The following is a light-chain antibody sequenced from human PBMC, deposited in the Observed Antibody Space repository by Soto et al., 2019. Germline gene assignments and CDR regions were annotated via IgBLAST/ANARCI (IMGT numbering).Light chain of an antibody. CDR2: GAS. Sequence: EIVLMQSPGTLSLSPGERATLSCRASQSFSSSYLAWYQQKPGQAPRLLIYGASSRATGIPDRFSGSGSGTDFTLTISRLEPEDFAVYYCQQYGSSPPITFGQGTRLEIK. V-gene: IGKV3-20*01. J-gene: IGKJ5*01. CDR3: QQYGSSPPIT. CDR1: QSFSSSY.